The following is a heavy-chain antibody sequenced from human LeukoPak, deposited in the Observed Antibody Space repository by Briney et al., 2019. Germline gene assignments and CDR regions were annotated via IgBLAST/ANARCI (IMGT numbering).Heavy chain of an antibody. V-gene: IGHV4-34*01. Sequence: PSETLSLTCAVYGGSFSGYYWSWIRQPPGKGLEWIGEINHSGSTNYNPSLKSRVTISVDTSKNQFSLKLGSVTAADTAVYYCARGRFDLRFWSGYHTPWFDPWGQGTLVTVSS. J-gene: IGHJ5*02. CDR2: INHSGST. CDR3: ARGRFDLRFWSGYHTPWFDP. D-gene: IGHD3-3*02. CDR1: GGSFSGYY.